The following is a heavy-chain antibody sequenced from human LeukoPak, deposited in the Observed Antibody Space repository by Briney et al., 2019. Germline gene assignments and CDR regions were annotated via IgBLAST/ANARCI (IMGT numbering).Heavy chain of an antibody. CDR1: RFTSRNYW. D-gene: IGHD6-13*01. V-gene: IGHV3-7*01. CDR2: IKQDGSAK. J-gene: IGHJ5*02. Sequence: PGGSLRLSCAASRFTSRNYWMSWVRQAPGQGLGWVANIKQDGSAKSYVDSVTGRFTISRDNAKNSLYLQMNSLGAEDTAVYYCAREISSWFRTEGRFDPWGQGTLVTVSS. CDR3: AREISSWFRTEGRFDP.